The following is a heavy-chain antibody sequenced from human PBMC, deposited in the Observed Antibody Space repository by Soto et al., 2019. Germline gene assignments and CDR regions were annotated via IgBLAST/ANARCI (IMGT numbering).Heavy chain of an antibody. D-gene: IGHD6-6*01. Sequence: EVQLLESGGGLVQPGGSLXLSCAASGFXFXTYAMSWVRQAPGKGLEWVSAISGTGGSTYYADSVKGRFTISRDNSKNTLYLQMNSLRAEDTAVYYCAKNWDTTSSSSSHWGQGTLVTVSS. J-gene: IGHJ4*02. CDR2: ISGTGGST. CDR1: GFXFXTYA. CDR3: AKNWDTTSSSSSH. V-gene: IGHV3-23*01.